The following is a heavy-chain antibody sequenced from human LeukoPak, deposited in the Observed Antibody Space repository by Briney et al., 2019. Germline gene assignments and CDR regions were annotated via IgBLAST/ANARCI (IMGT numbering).Heavy chain of an antibody. Sequence: ASVKVSCKASGYTFTSYAMHWVRQAPGQRLEWMGWINAGNGNTKYSQKFQGRVTITRDTSASTAYMELSSLRSEDTAVYYCARDVPFMVRGVMGYWGRGTLVTVSS. V-gene: IGHV1-3*01. CDR2: INAGNGNT. J-gene: IGHJ4*02. CDR1: GYTFTSYA. CDR3: ARDVPFMVRGVMGY. D-gene: IGHD3-10*01.